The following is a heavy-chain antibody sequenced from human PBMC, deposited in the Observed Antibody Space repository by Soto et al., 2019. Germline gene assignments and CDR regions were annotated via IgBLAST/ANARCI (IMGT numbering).Heavy chain of an antibody. Sequence: QVQLVQSGAEEKKPGASVKVSCKASGYTFTSYAIHWVRQDPGQRLEWMGWINAGNGYTKYSQNFQGRVTITRDTSASTGFMDLRSLTSEDTAVYYCARGDYGGSTAVDYWGQGTLVTVSP. CDR3: ARGDYGGSTAVDY. J-gene: IGHJ4*02. V-gene: IGHV1-3*05. D-gene: IGHD3-16*01. CDR1: GYTFTSYA. CDR2: INAGNGYT.